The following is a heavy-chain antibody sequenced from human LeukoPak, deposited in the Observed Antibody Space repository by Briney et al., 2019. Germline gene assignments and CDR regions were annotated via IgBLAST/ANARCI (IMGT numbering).Heavy chain of an antibody. CDR2: IYYSGST. CDR1: GGSISSYY. CDR3: ARVFSWGAYFDY. Sequence: LSETLSLTCPVSGGSISSYYWSWIRQPPGKGLEWIGYIYYSGSTNYNPPLKSRVNISVDTSKNQFSLKLSSVTAADTAVYYCARVFSWGAYFDYWGQGTLVTVSS. J-gene: IGHJ4*02. D-gene: IGHD3-16*01. V-gene: IGHV4-59*01.